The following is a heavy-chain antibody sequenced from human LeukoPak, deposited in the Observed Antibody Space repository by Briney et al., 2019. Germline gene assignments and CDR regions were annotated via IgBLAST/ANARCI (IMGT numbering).Heavy chain of an antibody. CDR3: ARGGPGGVDY. CDR2: INPSGGST. D-gene: IGHD3-16*01. Sequence: GASVKVSCKASGYTFTSYYMHWVRQAPGQGLEWMGIINPSGGSTSYAQKFQGRVTMTRNTSISTAYMELSSLRSEDTAVYYCARGGPGGVDYWGQGTLVTVSS. V-gene: IGHV1-46*01. J-gene: IGHJ4*02. CDR1: GYTFTSYY.